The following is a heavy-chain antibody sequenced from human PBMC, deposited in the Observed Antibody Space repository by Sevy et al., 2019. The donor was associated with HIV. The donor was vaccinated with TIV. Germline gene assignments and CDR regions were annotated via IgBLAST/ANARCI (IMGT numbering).Heavy chain of an antibody. CDR3: ARTEPGIAAYGMDV. CDR2: MNPNSGNT. CDR1: GYTFTTHD. J-gene: IGHJ6*02. V-gene: IGHV1-8*01. D-gene: IGHD6-13*01. Sequence: ASVKVSCKASGYTFTTHDINWVRQATGQWLEWMGWMNPNSGNTGYAQKFQGRVTMTRNTSISTAYMELSSLRSEDTAVYYCARTEPGIAAYGMDVWGQGTTVTVSS.